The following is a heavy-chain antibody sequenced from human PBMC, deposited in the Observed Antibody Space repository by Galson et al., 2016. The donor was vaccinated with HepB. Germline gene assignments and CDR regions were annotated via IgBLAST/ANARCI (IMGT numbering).Heavy chain of an antibody. J-gene: IGHJ6*02. D-gene: IGHD5-12*01. Sequence: ETLSLTCAVSGDSINRSNWWSWVRQPPGQGLEWIGEIYHSGSTNYKPSLKSRVSISVDKAKNQFSLKLTSVTAADTAVYYCAKAQGGWLRLAGRNYNGMDVWGQGATVTVSS. CDR3: AKAQGGWLRLAGRNYNGMDV. V-gene: IGHV4-4*02. CDR1: GDSINRSNW. CDR2: IYHSGST.